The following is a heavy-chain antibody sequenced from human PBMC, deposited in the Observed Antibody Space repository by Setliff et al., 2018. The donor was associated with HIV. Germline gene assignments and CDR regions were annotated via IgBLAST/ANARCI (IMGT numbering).Heavy chain of an antibody. CDR3: ARDVSWRVRTYIDY. V-gene: IGHV3-21*01. CDR1: GFTFSTYS. Sequence: KPGGSLRXXXAASGFTFSTYSMNWVRQAPGKGLEWVSSISSSSRSKYYADSVKGRFTIPRDNAKNSLYLQMNSLTAEDTAVYYCARDVSWRVRTYIDYWGQGALVTVSS. J-gene: IGHJ4*02. D-gene: IGHD3-3*01. CDR2: ISSSSRSK.